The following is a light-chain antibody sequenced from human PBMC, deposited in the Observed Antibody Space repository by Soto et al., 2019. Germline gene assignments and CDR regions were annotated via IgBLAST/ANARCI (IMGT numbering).Light chain of an antibody. CDR3: SSYTSSSTPYV. CDR2: EVS. CDR1: SSDFGGYNY. J-gene: IGLJ1*01. V-gene: IGLV2-14*03. Sequence: QSVLTQPASVSGSPGQSITIFCTGTSSDFGGYNYVSWYQQHPGKAPKVMIYEVSNRPSGVPNRFSGSKSGNTASLTISGLQAEDEADYYCSSYTSSSTPYVFGTGTKVTVL.